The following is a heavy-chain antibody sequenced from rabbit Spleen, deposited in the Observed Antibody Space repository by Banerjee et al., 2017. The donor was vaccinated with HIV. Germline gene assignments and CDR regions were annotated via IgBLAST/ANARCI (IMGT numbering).Heavy chain of an antibody. CDR3: ARDGDDAGYDFNL. V-gene: IGHV1S45*01. CDR2: IFTGSSGTT. J-gene: IGHJ4*01. D-gene: IGHD3-1*01. Sequence: LEESGGGLVKPGGTLTLTCKASGIDFSSRYWISWVRQAPGKGLEWIADIFTGSSGTTYYASWARGRCTTSKTSSTTVTLQMTSLTGADTATYFCARDGDDAGYDFNLWGPGTLVTVS. CDR1: GIDFSSRYW.